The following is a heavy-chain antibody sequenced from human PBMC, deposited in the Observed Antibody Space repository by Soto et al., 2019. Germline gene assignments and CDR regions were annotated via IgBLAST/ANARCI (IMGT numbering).Heavy chain of an antibody. Sequence: QVQLVQSGAEVKKPGASVKVSCKASGYTFTSYAMHWVRQAPGQRLEWMGWINAGNGNTKYSQKFQGRVTITRDTSASTAYMELSSLRSEDTAVYYCARDPRVRFLEWHKDYWGQGTLVTVSS. J-gene: IGHJ4*02. D-gene: IGHD3-3*01. CDR3: ARDPRVRFLEWHKDY. CDR2: INAGNGNT. CDR1: GYTFTSYA. V-gene: IGHV1-3*01.